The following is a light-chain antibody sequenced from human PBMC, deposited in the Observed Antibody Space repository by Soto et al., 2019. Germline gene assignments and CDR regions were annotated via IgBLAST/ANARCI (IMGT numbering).Light chain of an antibody. CDR3: QSYDTFLSAVV. J-gene: IGLJ2*01. CDR2: DDS. CDR1: NIGIKT. Sequence: SYELTLPPSVSVAPGQTARITCGGNNIGIKTVHWYQHKPGQAPVLVLYDDSDRPSGIPERFSGSKSGTSASLAITGLQAEDEADYYCQSYDTFLSAVVFGGGTKLTVL. V-gene: IGLV3-21*02.